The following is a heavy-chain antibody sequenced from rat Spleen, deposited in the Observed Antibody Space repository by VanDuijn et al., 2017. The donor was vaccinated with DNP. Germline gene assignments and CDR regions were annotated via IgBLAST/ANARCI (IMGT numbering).Heavy chain of an antibody. CDR1: GFTFSDYA. Sequence: EVQLVESGGGLVQPGNSLKLSCAASGFTFSDYAMAWVRQSPKKGLEWVATIIYDGSSTYYRDSVRGRFTISRDYARSTLYLQMDSLRSEDTATYYCARRGYYGSYWYFDFWGPGTMVTVSS. V-gene: IGHV5-17*01. CDR2: IIYDGSST. D-gene: IGHD1-6*01. J-gene: IGHJ1*01. CDR3: ARRGYYGSYWYFDF.